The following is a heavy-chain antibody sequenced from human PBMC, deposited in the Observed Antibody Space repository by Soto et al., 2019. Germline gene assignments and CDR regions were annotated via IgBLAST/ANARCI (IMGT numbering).Heavy chain of an antibody. D-gene: IGHD6-19*01. CDR3: ARGRIAVTGAPATANWFDP. CDR2: IIPIFGTA. J-gene: IGHJ5*02. CDR1: GGTFSSYA. Sequence: QVQLVQSGAEVKKPGSSVKVSCKASGGTFSSYAISWVRQAPGQGLEWMGGIIPIFGTANYAQKFQGRVTITADEPTSTAYMELSSLRSEDTAVYYCARGRIAVTGAPATANWFDPWGQGTLVTVSS. V-gene: IGHV1-69*01.